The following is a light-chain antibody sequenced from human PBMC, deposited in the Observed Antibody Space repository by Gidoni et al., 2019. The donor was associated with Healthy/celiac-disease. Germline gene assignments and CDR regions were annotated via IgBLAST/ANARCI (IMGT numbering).Light chain of an antibody. CDR2: AAS. CDR1: QGSSNY. Sequence: DIQMTPSPSSLSSSVGDTVTSTCRARQGSSNYLAWYQQKPGKVPKLLIYAASTLQSGVPARFSGSGSGTDFTLTISSLQPEDVATYYCQKYNSAPTWTFXXXTKVEIK. CDR3: QKYNSAPTWT. V-gene: IGKV1-27*01. J-gene: IGKJ1*01.